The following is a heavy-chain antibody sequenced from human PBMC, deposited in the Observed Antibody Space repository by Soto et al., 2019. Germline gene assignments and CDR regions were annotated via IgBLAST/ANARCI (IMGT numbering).Heavy chain of an antibody. V-gene: IGHV3-74*01. CDR2: INSDGSST. Sequence: PGGSLRLSCAASGFTFSSYWMHWVRQPPGKGLVWVSRINSDGSSTTYADSVKGRFTISRDVAKNTLYQQMNSLRAEDTAVYYCARDATYAMDVWGHGTTVTVSS. J-gene: IGHJ6*02. CDR1: GFTFSSYW. CDR3: ARDATYAMDV.